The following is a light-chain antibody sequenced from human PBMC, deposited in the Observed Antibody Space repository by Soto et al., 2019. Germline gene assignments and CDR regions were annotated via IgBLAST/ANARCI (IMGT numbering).Light chain of an antibody. CDR1: QSIDSW. CDR3: QQYAGHSWA. Sequence: DIQMTQSPSTLSASVGDRVTITCRASQSIDSWLAWYQHKPGQAPTLLIYQASILQTGVPSRFSGSGSGTEFSLAISSLQPDDFATYYCQQYAGHSWAFGQGTKLETK. V-gene: IGKV1-5*03. J-gene: IGKJ1*01. CDR2: QAS.